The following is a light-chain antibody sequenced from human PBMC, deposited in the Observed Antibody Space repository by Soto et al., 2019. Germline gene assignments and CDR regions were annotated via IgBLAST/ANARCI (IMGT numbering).Light chain of an antibody. CDR1: QSISSY. V-gene: IGKV1-17*01. CDR3: LQHNSYPLT. J-gene: IGKJ4*01. Sequence: DIQMTQSPSCLSASVGDRVTITCRASQSISSYLNWYQQKPGKAPKLLIYAASSLQSGVPSRFSGSGSGTEFTLTISSLQPEDFATYYCLQHNSYPLTFGGGTKVDIK. CDR2: AAS.